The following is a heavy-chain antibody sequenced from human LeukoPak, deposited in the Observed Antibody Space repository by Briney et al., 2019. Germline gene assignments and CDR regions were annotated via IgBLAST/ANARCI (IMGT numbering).Heavy chain of an antibody. CDR1: GFSLSTSGMR. J-gene: IGHJ4*02. V-gene: IGHV2-70*04. Sequence: SGPTLANPTQTLTLTCTFSGFSLSTSGMRVSWIRQPPVKALERLARIHWDDDKFYSTSLKTRLTISNDTPQNQVGLTMTNMHRVNTATYYCSWTFRADQGVLDFWGQGTLVTVSS. CDR2: IHWDDDK. D-gene: IGHD2-8*01. CDR3: SWTFRADQGVLDF.